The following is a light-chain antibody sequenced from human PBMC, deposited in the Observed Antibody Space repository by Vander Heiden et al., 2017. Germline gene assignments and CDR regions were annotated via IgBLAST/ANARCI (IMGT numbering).Light chain of an antibody. V-gene: IGLV1-47*02. CDR2: TNN. CDR1: PSKLGSNH. Sequence: SVLTQPPSASGTPGQRLTISCSGSPSKLGSNHVHWYQQLPSAAPNLLIYTNNHRPSWFPDRFSGSKSASSASLAIIGLQADDESDFYWASADATVSAVVFGGGTKVTVL. J-gene: IGLJ2*01. CDR3: ASADATVSAVV.